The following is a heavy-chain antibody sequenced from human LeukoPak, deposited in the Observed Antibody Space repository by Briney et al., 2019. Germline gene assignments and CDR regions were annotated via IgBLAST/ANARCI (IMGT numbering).Heavy chain of an antibody. V-gene: IGHV3-30*18. CDR1: GFTFSSYG. Sequence: GGSLRLSCAASGFTFSSYGMRWVRQAPGKGLEWVAVISYDGSNKYYADSVKGRFTISRDNSKNTLYLQMNSLRAEDTAVYYCAKGIRSYYLLSLSYPDYWGQGTLVTVSS. D-gene: IGHD1-26*01. J-gene: IGHJ4*02. CDR3: AKGIRSYYLLSLSYPDY. CDR2: ISYDGSNK.